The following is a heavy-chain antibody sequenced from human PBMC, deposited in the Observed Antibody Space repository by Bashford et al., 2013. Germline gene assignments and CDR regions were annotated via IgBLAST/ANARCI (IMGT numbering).Heavy chain of an antibody. V-gene: IGHV3-15*01. CDR2: IKSNTDGGTT. CDR1: GFTFSNAW. CDR3: TTDLSLAVAGHVNS. J-gene: IGHJ4*02. Sequence: GGSLRLSCAASGFTFSNAWMSWVRQAPGKGLEWVGRIKSNTDGGTTDYAAPVKGRFTISRDDSKDTLYLEMHSLKTDDTAVYYCTTDLSLAVAGHVNSWGLGTLVTVSS. D-gene: IGHD6-19*01.